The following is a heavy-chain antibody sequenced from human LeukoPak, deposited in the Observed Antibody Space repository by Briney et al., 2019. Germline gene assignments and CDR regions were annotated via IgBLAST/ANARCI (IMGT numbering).Heavy chain of an antibody. J-gene: IGHJ4*02. D-gene: IGHD3-3*01. CDR2: INPNSGGT. Sequence: ASVEVSCKASGYTFTGYYMHWVRQAPGQGLEWMGWINPNSGGTNYAQKFQGRVTMTRDTSISTAYMELSRLRSDDTAVYYCARPDFWSGPFDYWGQGTLVTVSS. CDR3: ARPDFWSGPFDY. CDR1: GYTFTGYY. V-gene: IGHV1-2*02.